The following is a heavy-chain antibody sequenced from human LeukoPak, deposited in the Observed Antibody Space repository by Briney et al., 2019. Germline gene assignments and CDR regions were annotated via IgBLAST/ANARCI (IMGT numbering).Heavy chain of an antibody. CDR2: ISSSGSTI. CDR1: GFTFSSYE. Sequence: PGGSLRLSCAASGFTFSSYEMNWVRQAPGKGLEWVSYISSSGSTIYYADSVKGRFTISRDNAKNSLDLKMNSLRAEDTAVYYCARESRVDSSGYYYRAYWGQGTLVTVSS. D-gene: IGHD3-22*01. CDR3: ARESRVDSSGYYYRAY. V-gene: IGHV3-48*03. J-gene: IGHJ4*02.